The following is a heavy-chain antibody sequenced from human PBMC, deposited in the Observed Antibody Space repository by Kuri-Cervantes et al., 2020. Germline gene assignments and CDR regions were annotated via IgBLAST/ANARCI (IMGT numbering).Heavy chain of an antibody. CDR2: IYHTGST. V-gene: IGHV4-38-2*01. D-gene: IGHD7-27*01. CDR3: ARGNWEPLDF. CDR1: GDSISSGYF. Sequence: GSLRLSCAVSGDSISSGYFWGWIRQPPGKGLEWIGNIYHTGSTYYNPSLQSRATISMDRSKNQFSLKLTSVTAAGTAVYYCARGNWEPLDFWGQGTLVTVSS. J-gene: IGHJ4*02.